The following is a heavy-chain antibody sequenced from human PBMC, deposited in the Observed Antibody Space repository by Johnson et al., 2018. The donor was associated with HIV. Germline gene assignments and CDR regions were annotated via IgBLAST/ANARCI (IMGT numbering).Heavy chain of an antibody. J-gene: IGHJ3*02. CDR2: IYSGGST. V-gene: IGHV3-66*03. CDR1: GFTVSSNY. D-gene: IGHD3-9*01. CDR3: AREIQYFTAFDI. Sequence: EVPLVESGGGLIQPGGSLRLSCAASGFTVSSNYMSWVRQAPGKGLEWVSVIYSGGSTYYADSVKGRFTISRDNSKNTLYLQMDSLRPEDTAVYYCAREIQYFTAFDIWGQGTMVTVSS.